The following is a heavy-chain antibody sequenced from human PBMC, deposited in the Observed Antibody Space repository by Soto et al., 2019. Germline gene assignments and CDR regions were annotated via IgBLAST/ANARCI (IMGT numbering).Heavy chain of an antibody. D-gene: IGHD2-2*01. Sequence: ASVKVSCKVSGYTLTELSMHWVRQAPGKGLEWMGGFDPEDGETIYAQKFQGRVTMTEDTSTDTAYMELSSLRAEDTAVYYCTRGSYCDTSSCFLPKYYFAMDVWGRGTTVTVSS. CDR1: GYTLTELS. CDR3: TRGSYCDTSSCFLPKYYFAMDV. V-gene: IGHV1-24*01. CDR2: FDPEDGET. J-gene: IGHJ6*02.